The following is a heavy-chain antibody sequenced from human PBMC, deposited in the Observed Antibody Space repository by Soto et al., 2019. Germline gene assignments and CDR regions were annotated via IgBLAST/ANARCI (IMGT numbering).Heavy chain of an antibody. Sequence: SETLSLTCTVSGGSISSSSYYWGWIRQPPGKGLEWIGSIYYSGSTYYNPSLKSRVTISVDTSKNQFSLKLSSVTAADTAVYYCARLRIKSWFDPWGQGTLVTVSS. CDR1: GGSISSSSYY. CDR2: IYYSGST. V-gene: IGHV4-39*01. CDR3: ARLRIKSWFDP. D-gene: IGHD3-10*01. J-gene: IGHJ5*02.